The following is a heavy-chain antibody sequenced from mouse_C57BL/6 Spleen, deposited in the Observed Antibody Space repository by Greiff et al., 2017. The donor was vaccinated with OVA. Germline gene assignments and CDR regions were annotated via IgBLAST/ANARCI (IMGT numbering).Heavy chain of an antibody. D-gene: IGHD1-1*01. CDR1: GYTFTDYN. Sequence: EVQLQHSGPELVKPGASVKMSCKASGYTFTDYNMHWVKQSHGKSLEWIGYINPNNGGTSYNQKFKGKATLTVNKSSSTAYMELRSLTSEDSAVYYCARGEDYYGSSWYFDVWGTGTTVTVSS. J-gene: IGHJ1*03. V-gene: IGHV1-22*01. CDR3: ARGEDYYGSSWYFDV. CDR2: INPNNGGT.